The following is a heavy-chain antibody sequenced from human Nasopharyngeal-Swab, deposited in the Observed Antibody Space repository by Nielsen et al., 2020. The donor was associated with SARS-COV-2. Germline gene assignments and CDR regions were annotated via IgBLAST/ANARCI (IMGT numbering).Heavy chain of an antibody. CDR3: AREQRGGDFWPRHYYNGMDV. D-gene: IGHD3-3*01. J-gene: IGHJ6*02. Sequence: SETLSLTCAISGGSISSYYWSWIRQPPGKGLEWIGCIHYSGSTYYNPPLKSRVTMAVDTSNNQFSLKVTSVTAADTAVYYCAREQRGGDFWPRHYYNGMDVWGQGTTVTVSS. V-gene: IGHV4-59*13. CDR1: GGSISSYY. CDR2: IHYSGST.